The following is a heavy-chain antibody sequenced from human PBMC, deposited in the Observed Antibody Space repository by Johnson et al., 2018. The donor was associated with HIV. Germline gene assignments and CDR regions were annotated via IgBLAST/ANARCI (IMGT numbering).Heavy chain of an antibody. J-gene: IGHJ3*02. Sequence: VQLVESGGGLVQPGGSLRLSCAASGFTVSSNYMSWVRQAPGKGLEWVSRMNSDGSSTTYADSVKGRFTISRDNAKNTLYLQMNSLRAEDTAVYYCASEVRGVLDIWGQGTMVTVSS. CDR2: MNSDGSST. CDR3: ASEVRGVLDI. D-gene: IGHD3-10*01. V-gene: IGHV3-74*02. CDR1: GFTVSSNY.